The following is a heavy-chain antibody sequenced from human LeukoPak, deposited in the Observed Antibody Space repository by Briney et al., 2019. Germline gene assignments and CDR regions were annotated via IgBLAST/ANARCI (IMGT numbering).Heavy chain of an antibody. V-gene: IGHV4-39*01. D-gene: IGHD3/OR15-3a*01. CDR2: IYYSGST. CDR1: GGSIYSRNYY. J-gene: IGHJ4*02. Sequence: SDTLSLTCIVSGGSIYSRNYYWGWIRQPPGKGLEWIGIIYYSGSTDYNPSLKSRVTISVDTAKNQFSLKLSSVTAADTAVYYCARQTGSGLFILPGGQGTLVTVSS. CDR3: ARQTGSGLFILP.